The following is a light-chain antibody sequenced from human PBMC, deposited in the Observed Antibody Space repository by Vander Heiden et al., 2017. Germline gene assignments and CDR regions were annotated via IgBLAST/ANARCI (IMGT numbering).Light chain of an antibody. V-gene: IGKV3-11*01. CDR2: DAS. Sequence: EIVLTQPPATPALSPEERATLSCRASQRVSSYLAWYQQKPGQAPRLLIYDASNRATGIPARFSGSGSGTDFTLTISSLEPEDFAVYYCQQRSNWPLWTFGQGTKVEIK. J-gene: IGKJ1*01. CDR1: QRVSSY. CDR3: QQRSNWPLWT.